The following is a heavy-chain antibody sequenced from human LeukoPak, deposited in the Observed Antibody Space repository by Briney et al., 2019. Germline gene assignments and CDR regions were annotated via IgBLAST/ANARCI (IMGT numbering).Heavy chain of an antibody. V-gene: IGHV1-8*02. J-gene: IGHJ6*03. CDR1: GYTFTGYY. CDR2: MNPNSGNT. CDR3: ARGRILRGFSYGRLGLRDHYMDV. D-gene: IGHD5-18*01. Sequence: GASVKVSCKASGYTFTGYYMHWVRQATGQGLEWMGWMNPNSGNTGYAQKFQGRVTMARNTSINTAYMELSSLRSEDTAVYYCARGRILRGFSYGRLGLRDHYMDVWGIGTTVTISS.